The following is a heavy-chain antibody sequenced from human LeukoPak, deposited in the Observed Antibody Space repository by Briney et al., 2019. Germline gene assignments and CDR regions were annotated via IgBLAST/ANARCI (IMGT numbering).Heavy chain of an antibody. Sequence: PSETLSRTCTVSDASMTSHYWIWVRQPPGRGLEWIGYVFSTGDTTYSPSLKSRVTISVDMSENQFSLRLNSVTAADTAVYYCARGVYNYYYMDVWGRGATVTVSS. CDR2: VFSTGDT. V-gene: IGHV4-59*11. J-gene: IGHJ6*03. CDR3: ARGVYNYYYMDV. CDR1: DASMTSHY.